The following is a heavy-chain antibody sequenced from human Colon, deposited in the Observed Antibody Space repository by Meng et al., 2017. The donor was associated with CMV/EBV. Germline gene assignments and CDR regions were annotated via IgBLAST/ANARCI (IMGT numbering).Heavy chain of an antibody. CDR2: ISSSGSAI. J-gene: IGHJ4*02. V-gene: IGHV3-48*02. CDR1: GFSFSNNH. D-gene: IGHD3-16*01. Sequence: GESLKISCAASGFSFSNNHMNWVRQAPGRGLEWISYISSSGSAIEYADSVKGRFTSSRDNAKSSMYLQMNSLRDEDTAVYYCARDFWDTDYTGYWGQGTLVTVSS. CDR3: ARDFWDTDYTGY.